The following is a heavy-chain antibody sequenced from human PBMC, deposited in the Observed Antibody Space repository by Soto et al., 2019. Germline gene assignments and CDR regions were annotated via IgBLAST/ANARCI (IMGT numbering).Heavy chain of an antibody. Sequence: QLQLQESGPGLVKPSETLSLTCTVSGGSISSSSYYWGWIRQPPGKGLEWIGSIYYSGSTYYNPSLKSRVTISVDTSKNQFSLKLSSVTAADTAVYYCARYRSHYYDSSGLPASDYFDYWGQGTLVTVSS. CDR3: ARYRSHYYDSSGLPASDYFDY. J-gene: IGHJ4*02. D-gene: IGHD3-22*01. CDR1: GGSISSSSYY. CDR2: IYYSGST. V-gene: IGHV4-39*01.